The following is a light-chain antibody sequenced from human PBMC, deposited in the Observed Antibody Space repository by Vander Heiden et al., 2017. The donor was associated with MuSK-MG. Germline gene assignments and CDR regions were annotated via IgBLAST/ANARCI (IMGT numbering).Light chain of an antibody. CDR1: QSVSSD. Sequence: EIVLTPSPATLSVSQGERATLSCRASQSVSSDLAWYQRKPGQAPRLLLYGASTRATGIPARFSGSGSGTEFTLTISSLQSEDFAVYYCQQYNNWPRTFGQGTKVEIK. CDR3: QQYNNWPRT. CDR2: GAS. V-gene: IGKV3-15*01. J-gene: IGKJ1*01.